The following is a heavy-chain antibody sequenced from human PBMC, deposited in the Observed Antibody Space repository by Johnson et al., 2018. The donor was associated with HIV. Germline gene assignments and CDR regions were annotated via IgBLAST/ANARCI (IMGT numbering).Heavy chain of an antibody. CDR2: ISYDGSNK. V-gene: IGHV3-30*04. D-gene: IGHD5-18*01. J-gene: IGHJ3*01. Sequence: QVQLVESGGGVVQPGRSLRLSCAASGFTFSSYAMHWVRQAPGKGLEWVAVISYDGSNKYYADSVKGRFTISRDNSKNTLYLQMNSLRAEDTAVYYCARVEQQLWLRGAFDVWGLGTMVTVSS. CDR1: GFTFSSYA. CDR3: ARVEQQLWLRGAFDV.